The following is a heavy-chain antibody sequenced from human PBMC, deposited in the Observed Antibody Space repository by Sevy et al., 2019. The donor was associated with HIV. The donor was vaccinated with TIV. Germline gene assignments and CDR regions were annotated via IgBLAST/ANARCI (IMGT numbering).Heavy chain of an antibody. CDR2: IYYTGST. CDR1: GGSISAYY. V-gene: IGHV4-59*01. J-gene: IGHJ5*02. CDR3: ARAPPVRSGDDSLNWFDP. Sequence: SETLSLTCTVSGGSISAYYWSWIRQPPGKPLEYIGYIYYTGSTNYNPSLKSRVTMSVDTSKNQFSLKLNSVTAADTAVYFCARAPPVRSGDDSLNWFDPWGQGTLVTVSS. D-gene: IGHD5-12*01.